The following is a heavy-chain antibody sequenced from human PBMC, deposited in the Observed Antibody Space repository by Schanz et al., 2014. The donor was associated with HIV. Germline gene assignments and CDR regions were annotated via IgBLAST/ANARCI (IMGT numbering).Heavy chain of an antibody. V-gene: IGHV3-23*01. CDR2: ISGSGGST. J-gene: IGHJ4*02. CDR1: GFSFSSYA. CDR3: AKDLHILTGYFRY. Sequence: EVRLLESGGGLVQPGGSLRLSCAASGFSFSSYAMNWVRQTAGKGLAWVSAISGSGGSTYYADSVKGRFTISRDNSKNTLYLQMNSLRAEDTAVYYCAKDLHILTGYFRYWGQGTLVTVSS. D-gene: IGHD3-9*01.